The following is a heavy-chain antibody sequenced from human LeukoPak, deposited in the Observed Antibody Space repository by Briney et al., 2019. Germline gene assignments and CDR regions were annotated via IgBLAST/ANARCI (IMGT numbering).Heavy chain of an antibody. CDR3: TTEYYGSDYY. CDR2: DKSKNAGGTT. D-gene: IGHD3-10*01. V-gene: IGHV3-15*01. Sequence: NPGGSLRLSCAASGFTFNTAWMSWVRQAPGKGLEWVGHDKSKNAGGTTDYAAPVKGRFTISRDDSKTTLYLQMNSLKTEDTAVYYCTTEYYGSDYYWGQGTLVTVSS. J-gene: IGHJ4*02. CDR1: GFTFNTAW.